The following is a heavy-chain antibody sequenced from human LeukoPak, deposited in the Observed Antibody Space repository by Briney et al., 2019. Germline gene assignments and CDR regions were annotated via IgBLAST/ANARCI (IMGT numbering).Heavy chain of an antibody. V-gene: IGHV3-23*01. D-gene: IGHD3-10*01. J-gene: IGHJ4*02. CDR1: GFTFSSYA. CDR3: AKRRGYYGTGSYNY. CDR2: ISGSGGST. Sequence: GGSLRLSCAASGFTFSSYAMSWVRQAPGKGLEWGSAISGSGGSTYYADSVKGRFTISRDNSKNTLYLQMNSLRAEDTAVYYCAKRRGYYGTGSYNYWGQGTLVTVSS.